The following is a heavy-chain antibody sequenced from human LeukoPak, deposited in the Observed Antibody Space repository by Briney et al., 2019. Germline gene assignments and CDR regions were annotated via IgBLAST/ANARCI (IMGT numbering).Heavy chain of an antibody. CDR3: ASHGRTLNSWFDP. CDR1: GGSISSGGYY. CDR2: IYYSVCT. D-gene: IGHD2-15*01. Sequence: PSETLSLTCTVSGGSISSGGYYWSWIRQHPGKGLEWIGYIYYSVCTYNNPSLKSRVTISVETSKNQFSLKLSSVTAADTAVYYCASHGRTLNSWFDPWGQGTLVTVSS. V-gene: IGHV4-31*03. J-gene: IGHJ5*02.